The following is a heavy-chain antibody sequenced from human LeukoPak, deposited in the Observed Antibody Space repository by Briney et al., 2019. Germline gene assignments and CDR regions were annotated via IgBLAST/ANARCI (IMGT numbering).Heavy chain of an antibody. J-gene: IGHJ4*02. V-gene: IGHV4-59*01. CDR1: GGSISNYY. Sequence: PSETLSLTCTVSGGSISNYYWSWIRQPPGKGLEWIGYIYYSGSTNYNPSLKSRVTISVDTSKNQFSLKLSSVTAADTAVYYCARDALTGVYWGQGTLVTVSS. CDR2: IYYSGST. D-gene: IGHD7-27*01. CDR3: ARDALTGVY.